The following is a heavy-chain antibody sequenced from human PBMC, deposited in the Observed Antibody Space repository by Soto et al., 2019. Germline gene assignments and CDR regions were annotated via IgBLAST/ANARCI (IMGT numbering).Heavy chain of an antibody. CDR1: GFTVSSNY. CDR2: IYSGGST. CDR3: ARAGYSYGTGAFDI. J-gene: IGHJ3*02. V-gene: IGHV3-66*01. D-gene: IGHD5-18*01. Sequence: EVQLVESGGGLVQPGGSLRLSCAASGFTVSSNYMSWVRQAPGKGLEWVSVIYSGGSTYYADSVKGRFTISRDNSKNTLYLQMNSLRAEDTAVYYWARAGYSYGTGAFDIWGQGTMVTVSS.